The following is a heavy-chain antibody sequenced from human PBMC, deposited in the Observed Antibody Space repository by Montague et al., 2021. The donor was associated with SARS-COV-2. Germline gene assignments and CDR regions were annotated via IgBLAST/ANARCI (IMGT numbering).Heavy chain of an antibody. D-gene: IGHD3-10*01. CDR2: IYYSGSA. CDR1: GDSINNSRYY. Sequence: SETLSLTCSVSGDSINNSRYYWGWIRQPPGKGLEWIGTIYYSGSAYYNPSLKSRVTISVDTSKDQFSLKLNSVTATDTAVYYCARLESTRGVIIRGAFHIWGQGTKVTAFS. J-gene: IGHJ3*02. V-gene: IGHV4-39*01. CDR3: ARLESTRGVIIRGAFHI.